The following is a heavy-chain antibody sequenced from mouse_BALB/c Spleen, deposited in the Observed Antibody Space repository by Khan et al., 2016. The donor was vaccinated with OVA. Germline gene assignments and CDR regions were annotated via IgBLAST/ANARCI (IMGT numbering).Heavy chain of an antibody. CDR1: GYTFTNYG. Sequence: QIQLVQSGPELKKPGETVKISCKASGYTFTNYGMNWVKQAPGKGLKWMGWINTYTGEPTYGDDLKGRFAFSLETSASTAYLQINNLKKEDTATXFCARVGNYWYFDVWGAGTTVTVSS. CDR2: INTYTGEP. D-gene: IGHD2-1*01. CDR3: ARVGNYWYFDV. J-gene: IGHJ1*01. V-gene: IGHV9-3-1*01.